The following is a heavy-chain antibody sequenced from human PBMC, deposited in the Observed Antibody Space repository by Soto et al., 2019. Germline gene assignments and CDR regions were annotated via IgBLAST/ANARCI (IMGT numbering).Heavy chain of an antibody. Sequence: QVQLVESGGGVVQPGRALRLSCAASGFTLSSYAMHWVRQAPGKGLEWVAVISYDGRNKYYADSVKGRFTISRDHSKNTLYLQMNSLRGEDTAVYYCARDGASLLFGELFHYFGMDVWGQGTTVTVSS. CDR1: GFTLSSYA. CDR2: ISYDGRNK. J-gene: IGHJ6*02. CDR3: ARDGASLLFGELFHYFGMDV. V-gene: IGHV3-30*14. D-gene: IGHD3-10*01.